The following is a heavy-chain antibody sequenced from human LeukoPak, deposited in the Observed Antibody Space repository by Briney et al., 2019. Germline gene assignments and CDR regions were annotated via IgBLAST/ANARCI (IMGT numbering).Heavy chain of an antibody. Sequence: SDTLALTCTVSGGSISSYYWSWIRQPPGKGLEWIGYLAYSWYPNYNPSLKSRVTIAVDTSNHQCSLRLTSVTTAHTGLDFFSRGGYYGSGSDFRFDPWGQGTLVTVSS. CDR3: SRGGYYGSGSDFRFDP. CDR1: GGSISSYY. J-gene: IGHJ5*02. D-gene: IGHD3-10*01. V-gene: IGHV4-59*13. CDR2: LAYSWYP.